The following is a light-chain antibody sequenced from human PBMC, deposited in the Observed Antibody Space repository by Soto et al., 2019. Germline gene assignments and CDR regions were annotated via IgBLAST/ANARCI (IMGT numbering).Light chain of an antibody. CDR2: GAS. J-gene: IGKJ1*01. CDR1: QSVNNN. CDR3: QQYNYWPGT. Sequence: EVVMSQSPATLSVSPGEGATLSCRASQSVNNNLAWYQQRPGQAPRLLIHGASTRATGIPARFSGSGSGTEFTLSISSLQSEDFAVYYCQQYNYWPGTFGQGTKVDVK. V-gene: IGKV3-15*01.